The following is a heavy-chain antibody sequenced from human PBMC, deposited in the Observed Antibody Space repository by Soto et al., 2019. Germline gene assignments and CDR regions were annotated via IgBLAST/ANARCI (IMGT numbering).Heavy chain of an antibody. Sequence: PGESLKISCDGSGYRFTTHCISWVRQMPGKGLEWMGRIDPDDSYTYYSPSFRGHVTISADKSISTAYLQWSSLKASDSAIYYCKRKIWEKGTATILGYWGPGTLVTVSS. CDR1: GYRFTTHC. CDR2: IDPDDSYT. CDR3: KRKIWEKGTATILGY. D-gene: IGHD5-12*01. J-gene: IGHJ4*02. V-gene: IGHV5-10-1*01.